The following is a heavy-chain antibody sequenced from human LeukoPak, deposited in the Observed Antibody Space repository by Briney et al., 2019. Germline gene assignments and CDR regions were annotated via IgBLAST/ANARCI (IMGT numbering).Heavy chain of an antibody. V-gene: IGHV4-59*01. Sequence: SETLSLTCTVCGGSISSYYWSWIRQPPGKGLEWIGYIYYSGSTNYNPSLKSRVTISVDTSKNQFSLKLSSVTAADTAMYYCARSIVATINPDYWGQGTLVTVSS. D-gene: IGHD5-12*01. J-gene: IGHJ4*02. CDR1: GGSISSYY. CDR3: ARSIVATINPDY. CDR2: IYYSGST.